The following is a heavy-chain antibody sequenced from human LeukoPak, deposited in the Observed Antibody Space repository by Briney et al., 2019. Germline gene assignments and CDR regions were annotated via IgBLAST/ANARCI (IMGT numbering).Heavy chain of an antibody. J-gene: IGHJ4*02. CDR3: ARGVAVAPWGY. D-gene: IGHD6-19*01. CDR1: GGSISSSSYY. Sequence: PSETLSLTCTVSGGSISSSSYYWGWIRQPPGKGLEWIGEINHSGSTNYNPSLKSRVTISVDTSKDQFSLKLSSVTAADTAVYYCARGVAVAPWGYWGQGTLVTVSS. CDR2: INHSGST. V-gene: IGHV4-39*07.